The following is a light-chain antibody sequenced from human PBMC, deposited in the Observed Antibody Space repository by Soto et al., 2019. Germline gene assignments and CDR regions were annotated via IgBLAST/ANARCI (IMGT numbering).Light chain of an antibody. V-gene: IGKV3-20*01. Sequence: EIVLTQSPGTLSLSTGERATISCRASQSVSSIYLAWYHHKPGQAPRLLTYGTSIRPTAIPDRFSGSGYGTDFTLTVIILEPEDFAVYYCQQYGSSSWTFGQGTKVEIK. CDR3: QQYGSSSWT. CDR1: QSVSSIY. J-gene: IGKJ1*01. CDR2: GTS.